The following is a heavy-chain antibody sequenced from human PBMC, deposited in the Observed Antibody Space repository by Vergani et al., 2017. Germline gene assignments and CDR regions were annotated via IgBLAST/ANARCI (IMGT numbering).Heavy chain of an antibody. CDR3: ARGRGYYESSGYPAFDI. J-gene: IGHJ3*02. D-gene: IGHD3-22*01. CDR2: ISSSSSYI. Sequence: EVQLLESGGGLVKPGGSLRLSCAASGFTFSSYSMNWVRQAPGKGLEWVSSISSSSSYIYYADSVKGRFTISRDNAKNSLYLQMNSLRAEDTAVYYCARGRGYYESSGYPAFDIWGQGTMVTVSS. CDR1: GFTFSSYS. V-gene: IGHV3-21*01.